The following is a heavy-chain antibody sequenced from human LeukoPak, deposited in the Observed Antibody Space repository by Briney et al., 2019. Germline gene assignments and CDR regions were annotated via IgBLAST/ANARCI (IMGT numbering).Heavy chain of an antibody. Sequence: ASVKVSCKASGYTFTSYAMHWVRQAPGQRLEWMGWINAGNGNTKYSQKFQGRVTITRDTSASTAYMELSSLRSEDTAVYYCGRTGSPQIIYYSSGRAVGGKGTRVT. CDR2: INAGNGNT. CDR1: GYTFTSYA. J-gene: IGHJ6*04. D-gene: IGHD3-10*01. CDR3: GRTGSPQIIYYSSGRAV. V-gene: IGHV1-3*01.